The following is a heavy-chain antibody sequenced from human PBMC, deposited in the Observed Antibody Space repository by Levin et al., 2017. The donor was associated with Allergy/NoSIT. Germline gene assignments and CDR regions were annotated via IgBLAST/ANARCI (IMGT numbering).Heavy chain of an antibody. V-gene: IGHV3-30*04. CDR1: GFTFSSYA. CDR2: ISYDGSNK. CDR3: GLTTTVTTPFDY. J-gene: IGHJ4*02. Sequence: LSLTCAASGFTFSSYAMHWVRQAPGKGLEWVAVISYDGSNKYYADSVKGRFTISRDNSKNTLYLQMNSLRAEDTAVYYCGLTTTVTTPFDYWGQGTLVTVSS. D-gene: IGHD4-17*01.